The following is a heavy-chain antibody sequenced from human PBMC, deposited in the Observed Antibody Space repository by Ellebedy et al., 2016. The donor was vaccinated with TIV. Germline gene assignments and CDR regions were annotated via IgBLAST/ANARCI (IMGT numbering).Heavy chain of an antibody. V-gene: IGHV3-48*04. CDR3: APRDGSYTY. CDR2: ISSSGTTT. Sequence: GESLKISCAASGFSISSHRMNWVRQAPGKGLEWVSFISSSGTTTHYADSVKGRFTISRDNDKKSLFLQMSSLRAEDTAVYYCAPRDGSYTYWGQGTLVTVSS. D-gene: IGHD3-10*01. J-gene: IGHJ4*02. CDR1: GFSISSHR.